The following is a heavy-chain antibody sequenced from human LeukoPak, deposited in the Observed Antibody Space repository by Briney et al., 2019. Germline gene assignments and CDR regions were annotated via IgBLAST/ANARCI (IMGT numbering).Heavy chain of an antibody. CDR3: ARDSRGMWLRLIRYYYYYYMDV. V-gene: IGHV3-21*01. CDR1: GFTFSSYS. J-gene: IGHJ6*03. CDR2: ISSSSSYI. Sequence: GGSLRLSCAASGFTFSSYSMNWVRQAPGKGLEWVSSISSSSSYIYCADSVKGRFTISRDNAKNSLYLQMNSLRAEDTAVYYCARDSRGMWLRLIRYYYYYYMDVWGKGTTVTVSS. D-gene: IGHD5-12*01.